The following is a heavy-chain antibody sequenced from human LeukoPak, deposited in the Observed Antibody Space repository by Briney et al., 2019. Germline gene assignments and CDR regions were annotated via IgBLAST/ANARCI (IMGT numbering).Heavy chain of an antibody. CDR3: ARAGDYYGSEPYYYYGMDV. CDR1: GGSISSGDYY. Sequence: SETLSLTCTVSGGSISSGDYYWSWIRQPPGKGLEWIGYIYYSGSTYYNPSLKSRVTISVDTSKNQFSLKLSSVTAADTAVYYCARAGDYYGSEPYYYYGMDVWGQGTTVTVSS. D-gene: IGHD3-10*01. J-gene: IGHJ6*02. CDR2: IYYSGST. V-gene: IGHV4-30-4*01.